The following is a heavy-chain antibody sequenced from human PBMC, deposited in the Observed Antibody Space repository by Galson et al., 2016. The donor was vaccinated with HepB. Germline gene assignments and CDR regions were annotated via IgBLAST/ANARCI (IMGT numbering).Heavy chain of an antibody. CDR2: LWYDGSHK. V-gene: IGHV3-33*01. D-gene: IGHD3-3*01. CDR1: GFNFRSYG. Sequence: SLRLSCAASGFNFRSYGMRWVRQTPGKGLEWVAGLWYDGSHKNYADSVKGRFTISRDDSKNTLYLQMNSLRAEDTALYYCARDPSGLGAIFGVVKPPDYWGQGSLVTVSS. CDR3: ARDPSGLGAIFGVVKPPDY. J-gene: IGHJ4*02.